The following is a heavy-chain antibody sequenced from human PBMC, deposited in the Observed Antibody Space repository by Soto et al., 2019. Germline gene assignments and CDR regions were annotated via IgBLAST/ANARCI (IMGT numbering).Heavy chain of an antibody. Sequence: SETLSLTCTVSGGSVSSDSYHWTWIRQPPGKGLEWIGLIFNSGDTTYNPSLKSRVTMARDTSRNQFSLKLRSVTAADTAMYYCARDTGIAPGMGSPDHWGQGILVTVSS. CDR2: IFNSGDT. V-gene: IGHV4-61*01. D-gene: IGHD6-25*01. J-gene: IGHJ4*02. CDR3: ARDTGIAPGMGSPDH. CDR1: GGSVSSDSYH.